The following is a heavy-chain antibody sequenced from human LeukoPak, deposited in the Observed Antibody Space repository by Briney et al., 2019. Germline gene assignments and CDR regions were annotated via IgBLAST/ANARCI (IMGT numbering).Heavy chain of an antibody. J-gene: IGHJ6*03. CDR1: EFTFVRYA. CDR2: ISSSSFKI. V-gene: IGHV3-48*04. Sequence: QSGGSLRLSCAASEFTFVRYAMNWVRQAPGKGLEWVSYISSSSFKIGYADSVKGRFTISRDNSKNSLYLQMDSLRVEDTAVYYCVRDLSYGSSWYYYMDVWGKGTTVTVSS. D-gene: IGHD6-13*01. CDR3: VRDLSYGSSWYYYMDV.